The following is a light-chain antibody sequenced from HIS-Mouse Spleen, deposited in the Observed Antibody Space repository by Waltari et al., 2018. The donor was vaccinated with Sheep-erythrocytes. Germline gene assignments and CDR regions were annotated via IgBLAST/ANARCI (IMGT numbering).Light chain of an antibody. CDR2: DVS. J-gene: IGLJ1*01. V-gene: IGLV2-11*01. Sequence: QSALTQPRSVSGSPGQSVTISCTGTSSDVGGYNYVSWYQQHPGKAPKLMIYDVSKRPSCVPYRFSGSKSGNTASLTISGLQAEDEADYYCCSYAGSYTYVFGTWTKVTVL. CDR1: SSDVGGYNY. CDR3: CSYAGSYTYV.